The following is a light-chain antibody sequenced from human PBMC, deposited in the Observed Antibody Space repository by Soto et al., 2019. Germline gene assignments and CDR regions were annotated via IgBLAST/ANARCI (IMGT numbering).Light chain of an antibody. CDR3: QQYHSYWT. J-gene: IGKJ1*01. CDR1: QNIRSR. Sequence: DFQMTQSPSTLSASVGDRVTITCRASQNIRSRLAWFQQKRGKAPKLLIYDASSLESGVPQRFSGSGSGTEFTLTISSLQTDDFSTYYCQQYHSYWTFGQGTKVE. CDR2: DAS. V-gene: IGKV1-5*01.